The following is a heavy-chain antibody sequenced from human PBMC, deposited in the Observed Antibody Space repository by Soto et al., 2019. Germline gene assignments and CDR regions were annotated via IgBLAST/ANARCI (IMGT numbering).Heavy chain of an antibody. J-gene: IGHJ4*02. CDR3: ASSFSEGPGYFDY. V-gene: IGHV4-59*13. CDR1: GGSISSYY. Sequence: SETLSLTCPVSGGSISSYYWSWIRQPPGKGLEWIGYIYYSGSTNYNPSLKSRVTISVDTSKNQFSLKLSSVTAADTAVYYCASSFSEGPGYFDYWGQGTLVTVSS. CDR2: IYYSGST.